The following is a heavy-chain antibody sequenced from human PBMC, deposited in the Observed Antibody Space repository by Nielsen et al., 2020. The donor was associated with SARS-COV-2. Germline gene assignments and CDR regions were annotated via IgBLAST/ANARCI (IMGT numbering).Heavy chain of an antibody. J-gene: IGHJ6*02. V-gene: IGHV3-9*01. CDR2: ISWNSGSI. CDR1: GFTFDDYA. CDR3: AKDINEIYYDSSGTPTGGMDV. Sequence: GGSLRLSCAASGFTFDDYAMHWVRQAPGKGLEWVSGISWNSGSIGYADSVKGRFTISRDNAKNSLYLQMNSLRAEDTALYYCAKDINEIYYDSSGTPTGGMDVWGQGTTVTVSS. D-gene: IGHD3-22*01.